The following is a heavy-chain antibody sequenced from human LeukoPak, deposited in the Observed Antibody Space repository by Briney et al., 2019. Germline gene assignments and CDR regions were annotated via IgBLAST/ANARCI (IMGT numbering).Heavy chain of an antibody. CDR1: GYTFRGNY. V-gene: IGHV1-2*02. Sequence: AASVKVSCKASGYTFRGNYIHWLRQAPGQGLEWMGWIDANNGDTKSAQKFQGRVTMSRDTSISTAYMDLSSLSPDDAAVYYCARDPSSVTLYFFDYWGQGTLVTVSP. CDR3: ARDPSSVTLYFFDY. D-gene: IGHD4-11*01. CDR2: IDANNGDT. J-gene: IGHJ4*02.